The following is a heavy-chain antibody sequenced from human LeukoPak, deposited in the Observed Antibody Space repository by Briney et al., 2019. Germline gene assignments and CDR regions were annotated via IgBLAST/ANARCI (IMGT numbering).Heavy chain of an antibody. CDR1: GGTFSSYA. J-gene: IGHJ4*02. D-gene: IGHD5-18*01. CDR3: ARETSVDTAVDY. V-gene: IGHV1-69*13. Sequence: SVKVSCKASGGTFSSYAISWVRQAPGQGLEWMGGIIPIFGTANYAQKFQGRVTITADESTSTAYMELSSLRSEDAAVYYCARETSVDTAVDYWGQGTLVTVSS. CDR2: IIPIFGTA.